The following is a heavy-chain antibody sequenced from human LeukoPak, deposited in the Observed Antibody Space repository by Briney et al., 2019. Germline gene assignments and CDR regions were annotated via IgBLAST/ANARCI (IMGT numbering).Heavy chain of an antibody. Sequence: GSLRLSCAASGFTFRSYSMHWVRQPPGKGLEWIGEINHSGSTNYNPSLKSRVTISVDTSKNQFSLKLSSVTAADTAVYYCARVLEGSSGQHWYFDLWGRGTLVTVSS. J-gene: IGHJ2*01. CDR3: ARVLEGSSGQHWYFDL. CDR2: INHSGST. D-gene: IGHD6-19*01. V-gene: IGHV4-34*01. CDR1: GFTFRSYS.